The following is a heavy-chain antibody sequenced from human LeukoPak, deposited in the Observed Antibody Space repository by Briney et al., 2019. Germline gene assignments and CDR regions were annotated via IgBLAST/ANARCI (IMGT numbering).Heavy chain of an antibody. CDR2: IKQDGSEK. Sequence: RGSLRLSCAASGFTFSSYWMSWVRQAPGKGLEWVANIKQDGSEKYCVDSVKGRFTISRDNAKNSLYLQMNSLRAEDTAVYYCTLTVTMDYWGQGTLVTVSS. V-gene: IGHV3-7*02. CDR3: TLTVTMDY. CDR1: GFTFSSYW. D-gene: IGHD4-17*01. J-gene: IGHJ4*02.